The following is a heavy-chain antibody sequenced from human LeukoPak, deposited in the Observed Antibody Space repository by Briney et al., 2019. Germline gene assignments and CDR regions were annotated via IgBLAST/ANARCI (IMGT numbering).Heavy chain of an antibody. CDR1: GFTFSSYE. CDR2: ISNIDSTI. CDR3: ARVRDDYGDYYYGMDV. D-gene: IGHD4-17*01. Sequence: GGSLRLSCAASGFTFSSYEMNWVRQAPGKGLEWVSYISNIDSTIYYADSVKGRFTISRDNAKNSLYLQMNSLRAEDTAVYYYARVRDDYGDYYYGMDVWGQGTTVTVSS. V-gene: IGHV3-48*03. J-gene: IGHJ6*02.